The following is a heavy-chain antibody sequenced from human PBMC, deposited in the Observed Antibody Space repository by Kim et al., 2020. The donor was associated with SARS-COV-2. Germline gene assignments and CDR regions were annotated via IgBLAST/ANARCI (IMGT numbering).Heavy chain of an antibody. Sequence: SETLSLTCAVYGGSFSGYYWSWIRQPPGKGLEWIGEINHSGSTNYNPSLKSRVTISVDTSKNQFSLKLSSVTAADTAVYYCARGTVTRDYWGQGTLVTVSS. CDR1: GGSFSGYY. V-gene: IGHV4-34*01. D-gene: IGHD4-17*01. CDR3: ARGTVTRDY. J-gene: IGHJ4*02. CDR2: INHSGST.